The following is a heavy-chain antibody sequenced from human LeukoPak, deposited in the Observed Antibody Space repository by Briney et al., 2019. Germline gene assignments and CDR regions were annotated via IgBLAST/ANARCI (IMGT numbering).Heavy chain of an antibody. CDR1: GGSISSSSYY. D-gene: IGHD2-2*01. CDR3: ARDLIPAAKGYWFDP. CDR2: IYYSGST. Sequence: SETLSLTCTVSGGSISSSSYYWGWIRQPPGKGLEGVGSIYYSGSTYYNPSLKSRVTISVDTSKNQFSLKLSSVTAADTAVYYCARDLIPAAKGYWFDPWGQGTLVTVSS. J-gene: IGHJ5*02. V-gene: IGHV4-39*07.